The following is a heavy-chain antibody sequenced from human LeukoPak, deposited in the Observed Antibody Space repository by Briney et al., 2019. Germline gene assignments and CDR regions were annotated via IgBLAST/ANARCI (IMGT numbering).Heavy chain of an antibody. CDR2: INPNSGGT. V-gene: IGHV1-2*02. Sequence: ASVKVSCKASGYTFTSYDINWVRQATGQGLEWMGWINPNSGGTNYAQKFQGRVTMTRDTSISTAYMELSRLRSDDTAVYYCARAGQLRYFDTLDYWGQGTLVTVSS. J-gene: IGHJ4*02. CDR1: GYTFTSYD. D-gene: IGHD3-9*01. CDR3: ARAGQLRYFDTLDY.